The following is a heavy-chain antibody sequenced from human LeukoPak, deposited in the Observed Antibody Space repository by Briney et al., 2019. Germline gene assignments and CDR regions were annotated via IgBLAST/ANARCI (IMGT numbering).Heavy chain of an antibody. J-gene: IGHJ3*02. Sequence: PSVTLSLTCTASGGSINSSSCYWGWFRQPPRTPLAWIGSIYYSGSTYYNPSLKSRVTISVDTSKNQFSLKLSSVTAADTAVYYCARELADDAFDIWGQGTMVTVSS. V-gene: IGHV4-39*07. CDR2: IYYSGST. CDR1: GGSINSSSCY. CDR3: ARELADDAFDI.